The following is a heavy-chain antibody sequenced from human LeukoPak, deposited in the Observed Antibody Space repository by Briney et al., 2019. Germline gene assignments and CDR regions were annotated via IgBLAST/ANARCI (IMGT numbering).Heavy chain of an antibody. Sequence: PSETLSLTCAVSGASISGSGYYLGWIRQPPGKGLEWIGEINHSGSTNYNPSLKSRVTISVDTSKNQFSLKLSSVTAADTAVYYCARGRIAVFLRLGMLFDIWGQGTMVTVSS. CDR3: ARGRIAVFLRLGMLFDI. D-gene: IGHD6-19*01. V-gene: IGHV4-39*07. CDR2: INHSGST. J-gene: IGHJ3*02. CDR1: GASISGSGYY.